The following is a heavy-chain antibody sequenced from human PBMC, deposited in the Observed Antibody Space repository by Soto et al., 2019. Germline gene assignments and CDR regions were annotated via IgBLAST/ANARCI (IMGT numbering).Heavy chain of an antibody. CDR2: ISGSGGST. D-gene: IGHD3-9*01. V-gene: IGHV3-23*01. Sequence: EVQLLESGGGLVQPGGSLRLSCAASGFTFSSYAMSWVRQAPGKGLEWVSAISGSGGSTYYADSVKGRFTISRDNSKNTLYLQMNSLRAEDTAVYYCAKDVIDRVGRPDILTGSYNWFDPWGQGTLVTVSS. CDR1: GFTFSSYA. J-gene: IGHJ5*02. CDR3: AKDVIDRVGRPDILTGSYNWFDP.